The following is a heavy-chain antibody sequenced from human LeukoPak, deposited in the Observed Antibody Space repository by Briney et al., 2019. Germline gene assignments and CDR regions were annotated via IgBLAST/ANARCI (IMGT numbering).Heavy chain of an antibody. J-gene: IGHJ5*02. CDR2: MYYSGTT. Sequence: SSETLSLTCTVSGGSIGSHYWSWIRQPPGKGLEWIGYMYYSGTTNYNPSLKSRVTISADTSKNQFSLNLSSVIAADTAVYYCASRGGAGAFDPWGQGTLVTVSS. D-gene: IGHD3-16*01. V-gene: IGHV4-59*11. CDR1: GGSIGSHY. CDR3: ASRGGAGAFDP.